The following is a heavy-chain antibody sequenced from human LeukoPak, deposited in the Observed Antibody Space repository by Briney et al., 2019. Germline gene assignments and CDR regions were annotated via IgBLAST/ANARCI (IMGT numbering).Heavy chain of an antibody. V-gene: IGHV4-31*03. J-gene: IGHJ3*02. D-gene: IGHD3-16*02. CDR3: ARLFPSYDYVWGSYRINAFDI. CDR2: IYDSGTT. CDR1: GGSISSGGYH. Sequence: SQTLSLTCTVSGGSISSGGYHWSWIRQHPGKGLEWIGYIYDSGTTYYHPSLKSRVTISVAVSKNQFPLKLSSVTAADTAVYYCARLFPSYDYVWGSYRINAFDIWGQGTVVTVSS.